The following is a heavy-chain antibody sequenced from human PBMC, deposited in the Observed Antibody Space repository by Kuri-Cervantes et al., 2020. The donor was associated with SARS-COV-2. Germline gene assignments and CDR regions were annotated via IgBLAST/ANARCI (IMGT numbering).Heavy chain of an antibody. CDR3: ARGWYPVGATILYYFDY. V-gene: IGHV4-34*01. Sequence: LRPPFGVHGGSFSNFLWDWVRQPPGKGLEWIGEINHSGSTNYNPSLKSRVTISVDTSKNQFSLKLSSVTAADTAVYYCARGWYPVGATILYYFDYWGQGTLVTVSS. CDR2: INHSGST. J-gene: IGHJ4*02. CDR1: GGSFSNFL. D-gene: IGHD1-26*01.